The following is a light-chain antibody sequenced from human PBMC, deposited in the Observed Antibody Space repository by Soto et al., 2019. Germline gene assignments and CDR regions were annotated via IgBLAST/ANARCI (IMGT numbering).Light chain of an antibody. V-gene: IGKV3-15*01. CDR3: HQYNNWPPYS. CDR2: SAS. J-gene: IGKJ2*01. CDR1: QSVGTN. Sequence: IVMTQSPATLSVSPGESATLSCRASQSVGTNLAWYQQTPGQAPRVLIHSASTRATGIPARFSGSGSVTEFTLTISGLQSEDFAIYYCHQYNNWPPYSFGQGTKLENK.